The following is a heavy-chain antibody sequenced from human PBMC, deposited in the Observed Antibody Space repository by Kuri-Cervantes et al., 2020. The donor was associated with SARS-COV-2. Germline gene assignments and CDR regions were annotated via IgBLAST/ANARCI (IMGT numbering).Heavy chain of an antibody. CDR2: ISAYNGNT. V-gene: IGHV1-18*01. CDR3: ARVPRRSTYFVSGTGTNLYYFDY. Sequence: ASVTVSCKASGYTFTSYGISWVRQAPGQGLEWMGWISAYNGNTNYAQKLQGRVTMTTDTSTSTAYMELRSLRSDDTAVYYCARVPRRSTYFVSGTGTNLYYFDYWGQGTLVTVSS. J-gene: IGHJ4*02. D-gene: IGHD1-1*01. CDR1: GYTFTSYG.